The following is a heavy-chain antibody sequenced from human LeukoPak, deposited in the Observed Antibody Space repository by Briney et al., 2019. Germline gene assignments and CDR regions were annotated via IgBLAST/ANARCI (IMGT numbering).Heavy chain of an antibody. D-gene: IGHD1-14*01. J-gene: IGHJ4*02. CDR2: IYYSGST. Sequence: SETLSLTCTVSGGSISSYYWSWLRQPPGKGLEWIGYIYYSGSTNYNPSLKSRVTISVDTSKNQFSLKLSSVTAADTAVYYCARAGIRRPELYFDYWGQGTLVTVSS. CDR1: GGSISSYY. V-gene: IGHV4-59*01. CDR3: ARAGIRRPELYFDY.